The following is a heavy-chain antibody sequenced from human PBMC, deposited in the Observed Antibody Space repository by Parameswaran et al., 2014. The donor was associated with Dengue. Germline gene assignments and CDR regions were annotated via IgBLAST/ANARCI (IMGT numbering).Heavy chain of an antibody. Sequence: WIRQPPGKGLEWVAVISYDGSNKYYADSVKGRFTISRDNSKNTLYLQMNSLRAEDTAVYYCAREEEEVVPRPFDYWGQGTLVTVSS. D-gene: IGHD2-21*01. V-gene: IGHV3-30-3*01. J-gene: IGHJ4*02. CDR3: AREEEEVVPRPFDY. CDR2: ISYDGSNK.